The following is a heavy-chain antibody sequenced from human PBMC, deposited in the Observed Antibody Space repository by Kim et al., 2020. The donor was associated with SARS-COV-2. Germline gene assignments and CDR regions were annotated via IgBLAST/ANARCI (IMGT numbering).Heavy chain of an antibody. Sequence: SPDSVQGPFTISRDNAKNSVCLQMNSLRVEDTAVYYCGVGTTFVYWGQGTLVTVSS. D-gene: IGHD1-1*01. V-gene: IGHV3-11*06. J-gene: IGHJ4*02. CDR3: GVGTTFVY.